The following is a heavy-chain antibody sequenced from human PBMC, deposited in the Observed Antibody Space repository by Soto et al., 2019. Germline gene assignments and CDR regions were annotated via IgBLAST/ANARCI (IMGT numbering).Heavy chain of an antibody. CDR3: AKHISHVVAATQDY. V-gene: IGHV3-9*01. Sequence: EVQLVESGGGLVQPGRSLRLSCAASGFTFDDYAMHWVRQAPGKGLEWVSGISWNSDSIGYADSVKGRFTISRDNAKNSLYLQMNSLRAEDTALCYCAKHISHVVAATQDYWGQGTLVTVSS. CDR1: GFTFDDYA. CDR2: ISWNSDSI. D-gene: IGHD2-15*01. J-gene: IGHJ4*02.